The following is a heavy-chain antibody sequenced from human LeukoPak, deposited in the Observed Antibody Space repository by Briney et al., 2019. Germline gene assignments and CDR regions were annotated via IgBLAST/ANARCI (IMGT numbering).Heavy chain of an antibody. CDR2: IWYDGRNK. CDR1: GFTFSSYG. V-gene: IGHV3-30*02. D-gene: IGHD1-1*01. Sequence: GGSLRLSCAVSGFTFSSYGMHWVRQAPGKGPERVAFIWYDGRNKYYADSVKGRFTISRDNSKNTLYLRVNSMRAEDTAVYYCAKGGNDARTYYLDYWGQGTLVTVSS. CDR3: AKGGNDARTYYLDY. J-gene: IGHJ4*02.